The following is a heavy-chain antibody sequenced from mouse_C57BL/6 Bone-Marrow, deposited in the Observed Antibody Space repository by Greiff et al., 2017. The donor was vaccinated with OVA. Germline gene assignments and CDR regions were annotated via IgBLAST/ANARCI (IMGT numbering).Heavy chain of an antibody. D-gene: IGHD2-5*01. V-gene: IGHV1-19*01. CDR1: GYTFTDYY. CDR3: ARHYGYSNYWYFDV. J-gene: IGHJ1*03. Sequence: LVEPGASVKMSCKASGYTFTDYYMNWVKQSHGKSLEWIGVINPYNGGTSYNQKFKGKATLTVDKSSSTAYMELNSLTSEDSAVYYCARHYGYSNYWYFDVWGTGTTVTVSS. CDR2: INPYNGGT.